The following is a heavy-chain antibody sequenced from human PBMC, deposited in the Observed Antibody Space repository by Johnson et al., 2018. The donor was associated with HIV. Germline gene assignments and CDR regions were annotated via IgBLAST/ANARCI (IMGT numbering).Heavy chain of an antibody. CDR1: GFTFSDNY. J-gene: IGHJ3*02. V-gene: IGHV3-11*04. CDR3: AREGGKAINDAFDI. D-gene: IGHD3-16*01. Sequence: VQLVESGGGLVKPGGSLRLSCAASGFTFSDNYMSWIRQAPGKGLEWVSSISTSGTNIYYADSVKGRFTISRANAKNTLYLQMNSLRAEDTAVYYCAREGGKAINDAFDIWGQGTMVTVSS. CDR2: ISTSGTNI.